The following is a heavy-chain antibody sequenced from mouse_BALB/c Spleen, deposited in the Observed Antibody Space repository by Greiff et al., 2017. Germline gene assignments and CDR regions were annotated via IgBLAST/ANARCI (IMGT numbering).Heavy chain of an antibody. CDR2: ISYSGST. CDR3: ASLRLRAY. J-gene: IGHJ3*01. D-gene: IGHD1-2*01. Sequence: EVKLEESGPGLVKPSQSLSLTCTVTGYSITSDYAWNWIRQFPGNKLEWMGYISYSGSTSYNPSLKSRISITRDTSKNQFFLQLNSVTTEDTATYYCASLRLRAYWGQGTLVTVSA. V-gene: IGHV3-2*02. CDR1: GYSITSDYA.